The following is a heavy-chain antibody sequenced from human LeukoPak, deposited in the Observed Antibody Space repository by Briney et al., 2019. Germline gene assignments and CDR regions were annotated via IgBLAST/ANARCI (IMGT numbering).Heavy chain of an antibody. Sequence: GGSLRLSCAASGFTFTSYSMNWARHARREGLELVSYISSSSSTIYYADSVKGRFTISRDNAKNSLYLQMNSLRAEDTAVYYCAREDHHLTMPDYWGQGTLVTVSS. CDR3: AREDHHLTMPDY. V-gene: IGHV3-48*04. J-gene: IGHJ4*02. D-gene: IGHD2/OR15-2a*01. CDR1: GFTFTSYS. CDR2: ISSSSSTI.